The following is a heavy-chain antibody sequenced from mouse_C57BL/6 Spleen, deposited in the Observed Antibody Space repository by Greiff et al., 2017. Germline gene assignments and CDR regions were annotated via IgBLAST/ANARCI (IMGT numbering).Heavy chain of an antibody. CDR1: GYTFTSYG. CDR3: AREVTTVAGYFDG. D-gene: IGHD1-1*01. Sequence: VQLQQSGAELARPGASVKLSCKASGYTFTSYGISWVKQRTGQGLEWIGEIYPRSGNTYYNEKFKGKATLTADKSSSTAYMVLRSLTSEDSAVYFCAREVTTVAGYFDGWGTGTTVTVSS. J-gene: IGHJ1*03. CDR2: IYPRSGNT. V-gene: IGHV1-81*01.